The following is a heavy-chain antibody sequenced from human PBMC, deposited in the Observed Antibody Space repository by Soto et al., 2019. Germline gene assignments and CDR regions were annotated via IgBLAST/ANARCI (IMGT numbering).Heavy chain of an antibody. D-gene: IGHD3-22*01. Sequence: GASVKVSCKASGGTFSSYAISWVRQAPGQGLEWMGGIIPIFGTANYAQKFQGRVTITADESTSTAYMELSSLRSEDTAVYYCARDRGAYYYDSSGPRPENWSDPWGQGTLVTVPQ. CDR2: IIPIFGTA. CDR1: GGTFSSYA. V-gene: IGHV1-69*13. CDR3: ARDRGAYYYDSSGPRPENWSDP. J-gene: IGHJ5*02.